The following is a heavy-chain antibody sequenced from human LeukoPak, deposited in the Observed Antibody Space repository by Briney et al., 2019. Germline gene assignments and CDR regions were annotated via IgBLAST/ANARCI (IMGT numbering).Heavy chain of an antibody. CDR3: ARDRGYGVDY. CDR1: GYTFAGYY. J-gene: IGHJ4*02. Sequence: ASAKVSCKASGYTFAGYYVHWVRQAPGQGLEWMGWINPNSGDTKYVQRFQGRVTMTRDTSISTAYMDLSRLTSDDTAVYYCARDRGYGVDYWGQGTLVTVSS. D-gene: IGHD3-10*01. CDR2: INPNSGDT. V-gene: IGHV1-2*02.